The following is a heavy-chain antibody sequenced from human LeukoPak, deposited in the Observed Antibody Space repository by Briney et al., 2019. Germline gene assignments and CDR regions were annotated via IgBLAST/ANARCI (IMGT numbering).Heavy chain of an antibody. CDR2: IIPIFGTA. CDR1: GYTFTSYD. D-gene: IGHD3-22*01. Sequence: GASVKVSCKASGYTFTSYDINWVRQAPGQGLEWMGGIIPIFGTANYAQKLQGRVTITTDESTSTAYMELSSLRSEDTAVYYCAREYYYDSSGYGHDAFDIWGQGTMVTVSS. J-gene: IGHJ3*02. V-gene: IGHV1-69*05. CDR3: AREYYYDSSGYGHDAFDI.